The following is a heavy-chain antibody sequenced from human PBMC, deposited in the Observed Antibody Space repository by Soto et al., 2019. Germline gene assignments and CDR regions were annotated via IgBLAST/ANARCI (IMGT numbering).Heavy chain of an antibody. V-gene: IGHV3-9*01. Sequence: EVQLVESGGGLVQPGRSLRLSCAASGFTFDDYAMHWVRQAPGKGLEWVSGISWNSGSIGYADSVKGRFTISRDNAKNSLYLQMISLRAEDTALYYCAKEGYSYGYRYFDYWGQGTLVTVSS. J-gene: IGHJ4*02. D-gene: IGHD5-18*01. CDR1: GFTFDDYA. CDR3: AKEGYSYGYRYFDY. CDR2: ISWNSGSI.